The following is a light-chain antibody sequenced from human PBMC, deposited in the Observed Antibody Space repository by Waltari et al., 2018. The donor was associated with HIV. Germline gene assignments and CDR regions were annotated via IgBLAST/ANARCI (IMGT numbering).Light chain of an antibody. J-gene: IGKJ1*01. Sequence: DIVMTQSPDSLAVSLGERSTINCKSSLSLFYSSDNKNYLAWYQQKPGLPPKLLIYWASTRESGVPDRFSGSGSGTDFTLTIRSLQPEDVAVYYCQQYYSAPWTFGQGTKVEVK. V-gene: IGKV4-1*01. CDR1: LSLFYSSDNKNY. CDR3: QQYYSAPWT. CDR2: WAS.